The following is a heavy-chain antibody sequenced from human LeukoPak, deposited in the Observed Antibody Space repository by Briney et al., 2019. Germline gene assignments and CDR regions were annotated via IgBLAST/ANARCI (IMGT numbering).Heavy chain of an antibody. CDR3: ARLGLHGSGTYYFFDY. J-gene: IGHJ4*02. CDR2: IDPNTGDT. CDR1: GQSLTGYF. Sequence: WASVKVSCKASGQSLTGYFIHWVRQAPGQDLEWVGRIDPNTGDTIYAQNFQGRVTVTSATSISTAYMELSRLTSDDTAVYFCARLGLHGSGTYYFFDYWGQGTLVTVSS. D-gene: IGHD3-10*01. V-gene: IGHV1-2*06.